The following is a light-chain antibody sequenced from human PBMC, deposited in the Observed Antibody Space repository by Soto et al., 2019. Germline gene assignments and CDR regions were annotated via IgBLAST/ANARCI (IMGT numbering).Light chain of an antibody. Sequence: DIVMTQSPDSLALSLGERATINCKSSRSVLSSSNNKNFLAWYQQKPRQPPRLLIYWASTRESGVPDRFSGSGSGTDFTLTISSLQAEDVAVYYCQHYYSSPFTFGPGTKVEIK. J-gene: IGKJ3*01. V-gene: IGKV4-1*01. CDR3: QHYYSSPFT. CDR1: RSVLSSSNNKNF. CDR2: WAS.